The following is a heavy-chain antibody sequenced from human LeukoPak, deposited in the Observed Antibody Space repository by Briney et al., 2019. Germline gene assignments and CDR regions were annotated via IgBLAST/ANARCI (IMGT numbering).Heavy chain of an antibody. V-gene: IGHV3-30*02. D-gene: IGHD3-22*01. J-gene: IGHJ4*02. CDR3: ATQSITLAVVISPFDY. Sequence: PGGSLRLSCAASGLTFSNFPMHWVRQAPGKGLEWVALIQDDGATTNYVDSVRGRFTVSRDNSKSTVYLQMNSLKPDDTAVYYCATQSITLAVVISPFDYWGQGTLVTVSS. CDR2: IQDDGATT. CDR1: GLTFSNFP.